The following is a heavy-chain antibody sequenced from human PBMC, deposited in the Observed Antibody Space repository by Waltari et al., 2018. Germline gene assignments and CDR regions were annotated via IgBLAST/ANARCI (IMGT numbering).Heavy chain of an antibody. V-gene: IGHV3-15*01. Sequence: EVQLVEAGGGLVKPGGYLRLSGAAAGFSFGDAWRIWVRLAPGNGLEWVGRIRSKADGGTIDYAAPVKGRFTISRDDSKTTLYMQLNSLKDEDTAVYYCTTDRRRGYDPQFDYWGQGTLVTVSS. CDR3: TTDRRRGYDPQFDY. J-gene: IGHJ4*02. D-gene: IGHD5-12*01. CDR2: IRSKADGGTI. CDR1: GFSFGDAW.